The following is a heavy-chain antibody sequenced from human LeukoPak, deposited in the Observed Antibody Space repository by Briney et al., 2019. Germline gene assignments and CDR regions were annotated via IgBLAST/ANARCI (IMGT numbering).Heavy chain of an antibody. D-gene: IGHD6-13*01. CDR1: GFTFSSYS. V-gene: IGHV3-21*01. J-gene: IGHJ4*02. Sequence: PGGSLSLSCAASGFTFSSYSMNWVRQVPGKGLEWVSSISSSSSYIYYADSVKGRFTISRDNAKNSLYLQMNSLRAEDTAVYYCARDSSVFDPYSSSWYFHYWGQGTLVTVSS. CDR2: ISSSSSYI. CDR3: ARDSSVFDPYSSSWYFHY.